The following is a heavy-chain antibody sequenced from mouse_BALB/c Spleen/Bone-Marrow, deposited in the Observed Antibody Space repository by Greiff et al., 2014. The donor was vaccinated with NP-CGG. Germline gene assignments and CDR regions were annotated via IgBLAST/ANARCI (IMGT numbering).Heavy chain of an antibody. CDR3: ARSGYGSSYDY. V-gene: IGHV1-80*01. Sequence: VQLQQSGAELVRPGSSVKISCKASGYVFSTYWMNWVEQRPGQGLEWIGQIYPGDGDTNYNGKFKGTATLTADKSSSTAYMQLSSLTSEDSAVYFCARSGYGSSYDYWGQGTTLTVSS. CDR2: IYPGDGDT. D-gene: IGHD1-1*01. J-gene: IGHJ2*01. CDR1: GYVFSTYW.